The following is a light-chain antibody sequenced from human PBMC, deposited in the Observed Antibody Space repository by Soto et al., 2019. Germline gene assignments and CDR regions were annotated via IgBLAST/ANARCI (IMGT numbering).Light chain of an antibody. CDR3: QQSYSTPRT. CDR2: AAS. CDR1: QSISTY. V-gene: IGKV1-39*01. J-gene: IGKJ3*01. Sequence: DIQMTQSPSSLSASVGDRVTITCRASQSISTYLNWYQRKPGKAPNLLIYAASSLQSGVPSRFRGSGSGTDFTLAISSLQPEDFATYYCQQSYSTPRTFGPGTKLDI.